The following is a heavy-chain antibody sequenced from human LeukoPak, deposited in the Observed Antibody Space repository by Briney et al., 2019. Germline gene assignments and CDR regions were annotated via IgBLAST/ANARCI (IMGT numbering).Heavy chain of an antibody. J-gene: IGHJ5*02. CDR3: AREFTS. CDR2: IYTSGTT. V-gene: IGHV4-4*07. CDR1: GGFISSYY. Sequence: SGTLSLTCTVSGGFISSYYWSWIRQPAGKGLEWIGRIYTSGTTNYNPSLKSRVTMSIDTSKNQFSLNLGSVTAADTAVYYCAREFTSWGQGTLVTVSS.